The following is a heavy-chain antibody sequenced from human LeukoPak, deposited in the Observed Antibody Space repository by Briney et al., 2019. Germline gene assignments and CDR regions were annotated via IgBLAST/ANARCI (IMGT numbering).Heavy chain of an antibody. CDR2: IHPGDSDT. CDR1: GYTFTTYW. V-gene: IGHV5-51*01. D-gene: IGHD3-10*01. Sequence: GESLKISCKGSGYTFTTYWIGWVRQMPGKGLEWMGIIHPGDSDTRYSPSFQGQVTISVDKSINTAYLQWSSLKASDTAMYYCARTPSADYYPGLDSWGQGTLVTVSS. CDR3: ARTPSADYYPGLDS. J-gene: IGHJ5*01.